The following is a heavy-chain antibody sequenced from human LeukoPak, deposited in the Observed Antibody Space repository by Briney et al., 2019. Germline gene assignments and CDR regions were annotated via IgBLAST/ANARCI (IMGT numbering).Heavy chain of an antibody. J-gene: IGHJ4*02. CDR3: TRVEHYYDSSGYDY. CDR2: IRSKAYGGTT. Sequence: PGGSLRLSCAASGFTFSSYAMSWVRQAPGKGLEWVGFIRSKAYGGTTEYAASVKGRFTISRDDSKSIAYLQMNSLKTEDTAVYYCTRVEHYYDSSGYDYWGQGTLVTVSS. V-gene: IGHV3-49*04. D-gene: IGHD3-22*01. CDR1: GFTFSSYA.